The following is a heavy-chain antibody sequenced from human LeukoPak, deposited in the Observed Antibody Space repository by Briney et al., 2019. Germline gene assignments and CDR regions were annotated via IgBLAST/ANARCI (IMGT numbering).Heavy chain of an antibody. V-gene: IGHV3-9*01. J-gene: IGHJ1*01. CDR2: ISWNSGSI. CDR1: GFTFEDYA. Sequence: QSGGSLRLSCAASGFTFEDYAMHWVRQAPGKGLEWVSGISWNSGSIDYADSVKGRFTISRDNAKNSLYLQMNSLRAEDTALYYCAKAPSYSSGRPAEYFQHWGQGTLVTVSS. D-gene: IGHD6-19*01. CDR3: AKAPSYSSGRPAEYFQH.